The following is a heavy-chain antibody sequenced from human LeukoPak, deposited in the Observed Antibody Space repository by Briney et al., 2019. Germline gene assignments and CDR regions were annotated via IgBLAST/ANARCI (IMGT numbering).Heavy chain of an antibody. CDR2: ISGDGAST. CDR1: GFTFDDYA. V-gene: IGHV3-43*02. CDR3: ATPAGGYYYDSSGGMDV. Sequence: GGSLRLSCAASGFTFDDYAMHWVRQAPGKGLEWVALISGDGASTNYADSVKGRFTISRDNSKNSLYLQMNILRTEDTALYYCATPAGGYYYDSSGGMDVWGQGTTVTVSS. J-gene: IGHJ6*02. D-gene: IGHD3-22*01.